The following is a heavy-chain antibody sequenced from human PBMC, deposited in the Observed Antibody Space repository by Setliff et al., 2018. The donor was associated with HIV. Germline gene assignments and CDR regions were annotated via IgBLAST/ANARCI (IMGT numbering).Heavy chain of an antibody. CDR3: ARVYCSIASCYDEYYFDY. Sequence: ASVKVSCKSSGYSFGDYYIHWVRQAPGQGLEWMGVINPAGGNSHYAQKFQGRVTVTRDASTSTVYMDLRSLRSDDTAVYFCARVYCSIASCYDEYYFDYWGQGTLVTVS. V-gene: IGHV1-46*01. CDR1: GYSFGDYY. D-gene: IGHD2-2*01. CDR2: INPAGGNS. J-gene: IGHJ4*02.